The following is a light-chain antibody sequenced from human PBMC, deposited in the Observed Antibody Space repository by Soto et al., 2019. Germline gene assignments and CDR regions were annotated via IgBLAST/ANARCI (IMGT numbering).Light chain of an antibody. V-gene: IGKV3-20*01. Sequence: EILFTPAQRTVTLSPAAMASPSCRASQSVSSSYIAWYQQKPGREPRLLINGASTRATGTPERLSGSGCATDVTLPTTRREPEAFVVYFCQQYGTSLSITFGQGTRLEIK. CDR1: QSVSSSY. CDR3: QQYGTSLSIT. CDR2: GAS. J-gene: IGKJ5*01.